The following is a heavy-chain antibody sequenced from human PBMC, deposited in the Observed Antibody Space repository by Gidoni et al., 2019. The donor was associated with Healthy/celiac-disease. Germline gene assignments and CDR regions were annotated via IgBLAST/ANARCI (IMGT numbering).Heavy chain of an antibody. Sequence: GESGGGLVKPGGSLRLSCAASGFTFSSYSMNWVRQAPGKGLEWVSSISSSSSYIYYADSVKGRFTISRDNAKNSLYLQMNSLRAEDTAVYYCARVAEYDSSGYYYPGGYGMDVWGQRDHGHRLF. CDR3: ARVAEYDSSGYYYPGGYGMDV. J-gene: IGHJ6*04. CDR1: GFTFSSYS. V-gene: IGHV3-21*01. CDR2: ISSSSSYI. D-gene: IGHD3-22*01.